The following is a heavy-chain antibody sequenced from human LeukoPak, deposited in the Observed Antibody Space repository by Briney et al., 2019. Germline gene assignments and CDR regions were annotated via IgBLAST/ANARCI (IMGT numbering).Heavy chain of an antibody. CDR1: GFTVSSNY. CDR3: ARASSSGWYGY. CDR2: IYSGGST. D-gene: IGHD6-19*01. J-gene: IGHJ4*02. Sequence: GGSLRLSCAASGFTVSSNYMSWVRQAPGKGLEWVSVIYSGGSTYYADSVKGRFTISRDNSKNTPYLQMNSLRAEDTAVYYCARASSSGWYGYWGQGTLVTVSS. V-gene: IGHV3-66*01.